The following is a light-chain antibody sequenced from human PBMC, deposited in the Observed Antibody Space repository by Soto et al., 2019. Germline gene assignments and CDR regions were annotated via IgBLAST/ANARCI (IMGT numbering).Light chain of an antibody. V-gene: IGKV1-17*01. CDR3: QQYNSYPIT. CDR1: QGIRID. J-gene: IGKJ5*01. CDR2: GAS. Sequence: DIQMTQSPSSLSAVVGDRVTITCRASQGIRIDLGWFQQKPGKAPKRLIYGASSLQSGVPSRFSGRGSGTEFTLTISSLQPDDFATYYCQQYNSYPITFGQGTRLEIK.